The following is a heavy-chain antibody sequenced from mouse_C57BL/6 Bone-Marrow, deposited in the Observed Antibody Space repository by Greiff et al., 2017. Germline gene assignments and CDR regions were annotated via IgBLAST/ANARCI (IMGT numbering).Heavy chain of an antibody. V-gene: IGHV1-53*01. J-gene: IGHJ1*03. Sequence: QVQLKQPGTELVKPGASVKLSCKASGYTFTSYWMHWVKQRPGQGLEWIGNINPSNGGTNYNEKFKSKATLTVDKSSSTAYMQLSSLTSEDSAVYYCASITTVVAGDFDVWGTGTTVTVSS. CDR1: GYTFTSYW. CDR2: INPSNGGT. CDR3: ASITTVVAGDFDV. D-gene: IGHD1-1*01.